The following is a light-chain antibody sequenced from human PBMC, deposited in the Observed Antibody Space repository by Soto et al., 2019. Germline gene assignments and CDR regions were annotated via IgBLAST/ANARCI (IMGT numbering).Light chain of an antibody. CDR3: CSYAGSSIL. Sequence: QSVLAQPASVSGSPGQSITISCTGTSSDVGSNNLVSWYQQHPGKAPKLMIYEGSKRPSGVSNRFSGSKSGNTASLTISGLQAEDEADYHCCSYAGSSILLGGGTQLTVL. CDR2: EGS. V-gene: IGLV2-23*01. CDR1: SSDVGSNNL. J-gene: IGLJ2*01.